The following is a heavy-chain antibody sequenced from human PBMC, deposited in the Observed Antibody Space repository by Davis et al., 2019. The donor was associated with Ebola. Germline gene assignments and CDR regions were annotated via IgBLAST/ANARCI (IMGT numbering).Heavy chain of an antibody. V-gene: IGHV4-34*01. CDR1: GGSFSGYY. J-gene: IGHJ6*02. Sequence: MPSETLSLTCAVYGGSFSGYYWSWIRQPPGKGLEWIGEINHSGSTNYNPSLKSRVTISVDKSKNQFSLKLSSVTAADTAVCYCARTAPYYYYGMDVWGQGTTVTVSS. CDR3: ARTAPYYYYGMDV. CDR2: INHSGST.